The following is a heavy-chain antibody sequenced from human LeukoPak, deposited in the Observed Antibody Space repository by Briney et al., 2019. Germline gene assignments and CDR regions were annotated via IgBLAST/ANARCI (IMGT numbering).Heavy chain of an antibody. CDR2: ISYDGSNK. Sequence: GGSLRLSCAASGFTFSSYGMHWVRQAPGKGLEWVAVISYDGSNKYYADSVKGRFTISRDNSKNTLYLQMNSLRAEDTAVYYCAKEIYDSSGYYYVVDYWGQGTLVTVSS. CDR1: GFTFSSYG. D-gene: IGHD3-22*01. CDR3: AKEIYDSSGYYYVVDY. J-gene: IGHJ4*02. V-gene: IGHV3-30*18.